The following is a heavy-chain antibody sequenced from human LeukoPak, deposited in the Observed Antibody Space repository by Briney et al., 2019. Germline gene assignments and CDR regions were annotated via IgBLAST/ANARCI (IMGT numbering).Heavy chain of an antibody. J-gene: IGHJ4*02. D-gene: IGHD5-12*01. CDR2: ISSNGGSA. CDR1: GFTFSSYA. V-gene: IGHV3-64*05. CDR3: ASPYSGYDYNFDH. Sequence: GGSLRLSCSASGFTFSSYAMHWVRQAPGKGLEYVSSISSNGGSAYYADSVKGRFTISRDNSKNTLFVQMSSLRTEDTAVYYCASPYSGYDYNFDHWGQGTLVTVSS.